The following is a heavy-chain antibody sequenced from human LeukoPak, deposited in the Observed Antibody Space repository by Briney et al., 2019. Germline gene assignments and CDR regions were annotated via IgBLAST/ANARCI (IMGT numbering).Heavy chain of an antibody. Sequence: SQTLSLTCAISGDSLSSNSAAWHWLRQSPSRGLEWLGRTYYRSKWYNDYAVSVKSRITINPDTSKNQFSLQLNSVTPEDTAVYYCARDKGVGTTVTTGFDYWGQGTLVTVSS. CDR2: TYYRSKWYN. J-gene: IGHJ4*02. CDR1: GDSLSSNSAA. V-gene: IGHV6-1*01. D-gene: IGHD4-17*01. CDR3: ARDKGVGTTVTTGFDY.